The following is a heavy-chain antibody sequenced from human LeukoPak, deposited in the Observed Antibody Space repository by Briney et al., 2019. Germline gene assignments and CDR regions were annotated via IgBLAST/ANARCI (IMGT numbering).Heavy chain of an antibody. CDR3: AASRAAREN. CDR1: GGSFSGYY. V-gene: IGHV4-34*01. D-gene: IGHD6-6*01. J-gene: IGHJ4*02. Sequence: PSETLSLTCAVYGGSFSGYYWSWIRQPPGKGLEWIGEINHSGSTNYNPSLKSRVTISVDTSKNQFSLKLSSVTDADTAVYYCAASRAARENWGQGTLVTVSS. CDR2: INHSGST.